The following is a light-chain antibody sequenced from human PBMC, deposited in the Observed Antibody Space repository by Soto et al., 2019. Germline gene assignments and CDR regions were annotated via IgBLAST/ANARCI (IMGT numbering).Light chain of an antibody. V-gene: IGKV3-11*01. CDR3: QQRRNWPPGVT. CDR2: DAS. J-gene: IGKJ3*01. Sequence: EIVLTQSPATLSLSPGERATLSCRASQSVSSYLAWYQQKPGQAPRLLISDASNRATGIPARFSGSGSGTDFTLTISSLEPEDFAVYYCQQRRNWPPGVTFGPGTKVDIK. CDR1: QSVSSY.